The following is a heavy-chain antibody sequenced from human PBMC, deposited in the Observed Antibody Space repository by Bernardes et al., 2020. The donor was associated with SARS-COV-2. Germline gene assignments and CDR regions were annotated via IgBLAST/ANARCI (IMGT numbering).Heavy chain of an antibody. CDR2: IYRGGNT. CDR3: PRRLATGWHLDY. J-gene: IGHJ4*02. Sequence: GGSLRLSCAASGLTVSSNYMTWVRQAPGKGLEWVSVIYRGGNTYYADSVKARFTISRDNSKNTLFLQMNSLRAEDTAVDYCPRRLATGWHLDYWGQGSLVTVSS. CDR1: GLTVSSNY. D-gene: IGHD6-19*01. V-gene: IGHV3-66*01.